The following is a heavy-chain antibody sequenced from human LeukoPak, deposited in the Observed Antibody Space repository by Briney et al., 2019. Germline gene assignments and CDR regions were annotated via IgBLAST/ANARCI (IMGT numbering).Heavy chain of an antibody. Sequence: SETLSLTCAVYGGSFSGYYWSWIRQPPGKGLEWIGETNHSGSTNYNPSLKSRVTISVDTSKNQFSLKLSSVTAADTAVYYCARGGVTAFDYWGQGTLVTVSS. CDR1: GGSFSGYY. V-gene: IGHV4-34*01. CDR3: ARGGVTAFDY. D-gene: IGHD3-3*01. J-gene: IGHJ4*02. CDR2: TNHSGST.